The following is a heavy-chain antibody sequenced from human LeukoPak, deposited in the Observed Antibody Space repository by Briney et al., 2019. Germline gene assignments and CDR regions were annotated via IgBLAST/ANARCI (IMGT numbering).Heavy chain of an antibody. CDR3: AKDLEAGGNADPHYFDY. V-gene: IGHV3-30*02. CDR2: IRYDGSNK. D-gene: IGHD4-23*01. J-gene: IGHJ4*02. Sequence: PGGSLRLSCAASGFTFRSYGMHWVRQAPGKGLEWVTFIRYDGSNKYYADSVKGRFTTSRDNSKNTMYLQMNSLRAEDTAVYYCAKDLEAGGNADPHYFDYWGQGTLVTVSS. CDR1: GFTFRSYG.